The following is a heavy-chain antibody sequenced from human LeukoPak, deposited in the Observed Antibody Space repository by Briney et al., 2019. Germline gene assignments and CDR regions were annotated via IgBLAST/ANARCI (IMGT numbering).Heavy chain of an antibody. CDR1: GYSISSGYF. J-gene: IGHJ4*02. Sequence: SETLSLTCIVSGYSISSGYFWGWVRQPPGKDLEWIGSIYHRGTTHYNPSLKSRVSISLDGSKNQFSLKMSSVTAADTAVYYCARILTSGYYYFDYWGQGTLVTVSS. V-gene: IGHV4-38-2*02. CDR2: IYHRGTT. CDR3: ARILTSGYYYFDY. D-gene: IGHD5-12*01.